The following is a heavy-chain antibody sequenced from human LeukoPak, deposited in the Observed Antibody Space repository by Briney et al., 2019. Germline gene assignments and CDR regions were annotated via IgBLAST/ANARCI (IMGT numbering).Heavy chain of an antibody. J-gene: IGHJ6*02. CDR3: AREVPVKWELPDYYYGMDV. CDR2: IIPIFGTA. CDR1: GGTFSSYA. V-gene: IGHV1-69*13. D-gene: IGHD1-26*01. Sequence: SVKVSCKASGGTFSSYAISWVRQAPGQGLGWMGGIIPIFGTASYAQKFQGRVTITADESTSTAYMELSSLRSEDTAVYYCAREVPVKWELPDYYYGMDVWGQGTTVTVSS.